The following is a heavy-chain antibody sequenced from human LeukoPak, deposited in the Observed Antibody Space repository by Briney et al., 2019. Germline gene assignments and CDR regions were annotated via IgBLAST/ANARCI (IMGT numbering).Heavy chain of an antibody. V-gene: IGHV6-1*01. Sequence: SQTLSLTCAISGDSVSSNSAAWNWIRQSPWRGLGWLGRTYYRSKWYNDYAVSVKSRVTIKPDTSKTQFSLQLNSVTPEDTAVYYCARVDYDRSGYYYAFDYWGQGTLVTVSS. D-gene: IGHD3-22*01. J-gene: IGHJ4*02. CDR1: GDSVSSNSAA. CDR2: TYYRSKWYN. CDR3: ARVDYDRSGYYYAFDY.